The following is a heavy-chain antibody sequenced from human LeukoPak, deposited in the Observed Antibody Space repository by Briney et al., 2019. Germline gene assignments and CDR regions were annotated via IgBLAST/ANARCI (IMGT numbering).Heavy chain of an antibody. D-gene: IGHD2-2*02. CDR3: ARGWVYCSSTSCYRNYYYYGMDV. V-gene: IGHV4-34*01. J-gene: IGHJ6*02. Sequence: PSETLSLTCAVYGGSFSGYYWSWIRQPPGKGLEWIGEINHSGSTNYNPSLKSRVTISVDTSKNQFSLKLSSVTAADTAAYYCARGWVYCSSTSCYRNYYYYGMDVWGQGTTVTVSS. CDR2: INHSGST. CDR1: GGSFSGYY.